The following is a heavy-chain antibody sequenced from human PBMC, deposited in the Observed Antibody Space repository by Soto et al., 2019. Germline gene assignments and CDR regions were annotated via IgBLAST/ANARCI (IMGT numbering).Heavy chain of an antibody. V-gene: IGHV1-18*01. CDR1: GYTFSNYG. J-gene: IGHJ5*02. CDR3: ARASGSSYWFDP. Sequence: ASVKVSCKASGYTFSNYGITWVRQAPGQGLEWMGWISAYNGNTNYAQKLQGRVTMTTDTSTSTAYMELRSLRSDDTAVYYCARASGSSYWFDPWGQGTLVTVSS. CDR2: ISAYNGNT. D-gene: IGHD1-26*01.